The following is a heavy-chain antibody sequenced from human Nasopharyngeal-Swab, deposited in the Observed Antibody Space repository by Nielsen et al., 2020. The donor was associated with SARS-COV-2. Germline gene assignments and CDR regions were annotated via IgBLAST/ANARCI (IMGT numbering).Heavy chain of an antibody. J-gene: IGHJ5*02. Sequence: SETLSLTCTVSGGSISSGGYYWSWIRQHPGKGLEWIGYIYYSGSTYYNPSLKSRVTISVDTSKNQFSLKLSSVTAADTAVYYCARGRVIVVVPAAIHGNWFDPWGQGTLVTVSS. D-gene: IGHD2-2*02. CDR3: ARGRVIVVVPAAIHGNWFDP. CDR2: IYYSGST. V-gene: IGHV4-31*03. CDR1: GGSISSGGYY.